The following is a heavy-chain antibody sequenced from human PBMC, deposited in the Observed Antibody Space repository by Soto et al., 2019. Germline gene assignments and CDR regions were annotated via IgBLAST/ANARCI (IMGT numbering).Heavy chain of an antibody. CDR3: ARDRARKGTYYFDN. CDR1: GFNYISYG. CDR2: VYYDGTEK. J-gene: IGHJ4*02. V-gene: IGHV3-33*01. Sequence: QVYLVESGGGVVQPGTSLRLSCEASGFNYISYGMHWVRQAPGKALEWVAVVYYDGTEKYYGDSVKGRFTITRDNSQNTLSRQMNSLRVEDTAVYYCARDRARKGTYYFDNWGQGTLVTVSA.